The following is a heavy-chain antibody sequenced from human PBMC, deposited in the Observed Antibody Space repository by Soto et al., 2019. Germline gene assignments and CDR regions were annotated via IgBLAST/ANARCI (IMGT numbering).Heavy chain of an antibody. J-gene: IGHJ6*02. CDR1: GFSFSRYG. D-gene: IGHD4-17*01. V-gene: IGHV3-30*18. Sequence: QVQLVESGGGVVQPGRSLRLSCAASGFSFSRYGMHWVRQAPGKGLEWVAIISYDGSNKHYVDSVKGRFTISRDNSKNTLYLQMNSLRAEDTAVYYCAKSRPDYFPYYGMDVWGQGTTVTVSS. CDR2: ISYDGSNK. CDR3: AKSRPDYFPYYGMDV.